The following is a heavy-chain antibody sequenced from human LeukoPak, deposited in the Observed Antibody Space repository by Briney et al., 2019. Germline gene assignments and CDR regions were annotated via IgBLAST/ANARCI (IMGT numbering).Heavy chain of an antibody. Sequence: SETLSLTCTVSGGSISNSFWNWIRQPPGKGLEWIGHIYYTGSPRYNPSLTSRVTISLDTSSNQFSLTLHSVTAADTAVYYCARRLRAESDASPDNWIGPWGQGALVTVSS. CDR3: ARRLRAESDASPDNWIGP. D-gene: IGHD3-16*01. CDR1: GGSISNSF. CDR2: IYYTGSP. V-gene: IGHV4-59*08. J-gene: IGHJ5*02.